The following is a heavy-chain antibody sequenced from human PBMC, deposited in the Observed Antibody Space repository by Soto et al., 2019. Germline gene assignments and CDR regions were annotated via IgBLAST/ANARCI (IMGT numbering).Heavy chain of an antibody. Sequence: QLQLQESGPGLVKPSETLSLTCTVSGGSISSSSYYWAWIRQPPGKGLEWIGSIYYSGRTYYNLSLKSRITISIDTSKNQFSMKLSSVTAADTAVYFCAREENSHSHYWGQGTLVTVSS. D-gene: IGHD6-6*01. V-gene: IGHV4-39*02. CDR3: AREENSHSHY. CDR1: GGSISSSSYY. J-gene: IGHJ4*02. CDR2: IYYSGRT.